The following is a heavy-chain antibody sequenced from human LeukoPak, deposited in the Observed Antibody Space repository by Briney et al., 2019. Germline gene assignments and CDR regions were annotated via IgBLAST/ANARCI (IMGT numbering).Heavy chain of an antibody. CDR2: IYPGDSDT. V-gene: IGHV5-51*01. J-gene: IGHJ5*02. Sequence: GASLKISCKGSGYRFTSYWIGWGRPMPGKGLEWMGIIYPGDSDTRYSPPFQGQVTISADKSISTAYPQWSSLKASDTAMYYCARRTTGNWFDPWGQGNLVTVSS. CDR3: ARRTTGNWFDP. CDR1: GYRFTSYW. D-gene: IGHD2/OR15-2a*01.